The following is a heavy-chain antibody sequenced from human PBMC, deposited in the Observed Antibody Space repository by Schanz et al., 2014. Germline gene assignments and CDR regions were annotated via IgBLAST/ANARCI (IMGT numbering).Heavy chain of an antibody. J-gene: IGHJ1*01. V-gene: IGHV3-7*01. D-gene: IGHD6-13*01. CDR1: GFAFDTYW. CDR3: AKGFFLAAAGPEYFQH. Sequence: EVQLVESGGGLVQPGGSLRLSCAASGFAFDTYWMSWVRQAPGKGLEWVANIKHDGSEKYYVDSVKGRFTISRDNAKNSMYLEMNSLRAEDTAVYYCAKGFFLAAAGPEYFQHWGQGTLVTVSS. CDR2: IKHDGSEK.